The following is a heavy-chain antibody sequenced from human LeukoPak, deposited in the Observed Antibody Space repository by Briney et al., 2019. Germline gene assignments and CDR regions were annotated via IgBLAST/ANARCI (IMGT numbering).Heavy chain of an antibody. CDR3: ARGWEAQQLVIQH. CDR1: GYTFSSYY. Sequence: ASVKVSCKASGYTFSSYYIHWVRQAPGQGLEWMGMINPSGGSTTYAQKFQGRVTMTRDTSTTTVYMELSSLRSEDTAVYYCARGWEAQQLVIQHWGQGTLVSVSS. D-gene: IGHD6-13*01. V-gene: IGHV1-46*01. CDR2: INPSGGST. J-gene: IGHJ1*01.